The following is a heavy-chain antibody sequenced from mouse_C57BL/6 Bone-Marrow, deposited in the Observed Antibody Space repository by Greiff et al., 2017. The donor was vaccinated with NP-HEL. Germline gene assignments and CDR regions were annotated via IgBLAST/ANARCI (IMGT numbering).Heavy chain of an antibody. J-gene: IGHJ1*03. V-gene: IGHV1-52*01. CDR2: IDPSDSET. D-gene: IGHD2-3*01. Sequence: QVQLQQPGAELVRPGSSVKLSCKASGYTFTSYWLHWVKQRPIHGLDWIGNIDPSDSETHYNQQFKDKATLTVDKSSSTAYMQLSSLTSEDSAVYYCARRGYDGYFWYFDVWGTGTTVTVSS. CDR3: ARRGYDGYFWYFDV. CDR1: GYTFTSYW.